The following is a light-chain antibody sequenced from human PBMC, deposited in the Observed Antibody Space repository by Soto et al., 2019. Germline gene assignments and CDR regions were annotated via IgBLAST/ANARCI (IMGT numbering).Light chain of an antibody. V-gene: IGKV3-20*01. J-gene: IGKJ3*01. Sequence: EIVLTQSPGTLSLSPGERATLSCRASQSVSTSYLAWYQQKPGQAPRLLIYGASSRATGIPDRFSGSVSGTDFTLTISRLEPEDFAVYYCQKFGGSPPVTFGPGTKVEIK. CDR3: QKFGGSPPVT. CDR1: QSVSTSY. CDR2: GAS.